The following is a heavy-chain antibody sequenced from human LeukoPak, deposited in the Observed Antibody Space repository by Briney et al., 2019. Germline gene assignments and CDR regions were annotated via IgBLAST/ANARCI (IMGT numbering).Heavy chain of an antibody. CDR2: ISSDGSDI. Sequence: PGGSLRLSCGVSGFTFSSSWMHWVRQAPGRGLVWVSRISSDGSDIFYADSVKGRFTISRDNSKSMLYLQMNSLRVEDRAVYYCARDKGAGTEERSDYWGQGTLVTVSS. J-gene: IGHJ4*02. CDR3: ARDKGAGTEERSDY. D-gene: IGHD6-13*01. CDR1: GFTFSSSW. V-gene: IGHV3-74*01.